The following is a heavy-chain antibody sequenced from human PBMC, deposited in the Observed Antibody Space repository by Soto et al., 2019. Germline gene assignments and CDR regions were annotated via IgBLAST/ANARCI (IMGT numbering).Heavy chain of an antibody. J-gene: IGHJ4*02. V-gene: IGHV2-5*02. CDR2: IYWDDDK. CDR3: AHIDPEIVTVGGHGGSDY. D-gene: IGHD5-12*01. Sequence: QITLKESGPTLVRPPQTLTLTCTFSGFSLTSGVGVGWIRQPPGKALEWLALIYWDDDKRYSPSLKNRLTITQDPSKNPVVLTMTNVGPVDTATYFCAHIDPEIVTVGGHGGSDYWGQGTLVTVSS. CDR1: GFSLTSGVG.